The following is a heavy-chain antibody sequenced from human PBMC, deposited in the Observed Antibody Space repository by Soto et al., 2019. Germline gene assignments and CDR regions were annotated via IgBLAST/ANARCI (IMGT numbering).Heavy chain of an antibody. CDR2: TYYRSKWYN. CDR3: VKDQGIAEAGGTYSPPIPYYYYGMDV. Sequence: PSQTLSLTCVISGDSVSSNSAAWNWIRQSPSRGLEWLGRTYYRSKWYNDYAVSVKSRITINPDTSKNQFSLQLNSVTPEDTAVYYRVKDQGIAEAGGTYSPPIPYYYYGMDVWGQGTTVTVSS. CDR1: GDSVSSNSAA. D-gene: IGHD6-13*01. J-gene: IGHJ6*02. V-gene: IGHV6-1*01.